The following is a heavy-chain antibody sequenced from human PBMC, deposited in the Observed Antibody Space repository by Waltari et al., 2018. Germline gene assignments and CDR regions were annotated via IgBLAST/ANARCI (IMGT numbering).Heavy chain of an antibody. J-gene: IGHJ6*03. V-gene: IGHV1-69*05. CDR1: GGTFSSYA. D-gene: IGHD2-8*01. CDR3: ARGSDCTNGVCYSYYYMDV. Sequence: QVQLVQSGAEVKKPGSSVKVSCKASGGTFSSYAISWVRQAPGQGLEWMGWIIPIFGTANHEQKCQGRVTSTTDESTSTAYMEMSSLRSEETAVYYCARGSDCTNGVCYSYYYMDVWGKGTTVTVSS. CDR2: IIPIFGTA.